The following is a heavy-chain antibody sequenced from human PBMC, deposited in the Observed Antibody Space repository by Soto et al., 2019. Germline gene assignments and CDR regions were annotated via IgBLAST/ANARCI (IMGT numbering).Heavy chain of an antibody. Sequence: QLLLQESGPGLVKPSETLSLTCTVSGGSILDSTYYWAWIRQSPGKGLEWIGTILYSGGTFYTPSLKSRVTMSVDTSTNQFSLKLSSVTAADTAVYYCARQASGYYYGWFDPWGQGTLVTVSS. D-gene: IGHD3-22*01. V-gene: IGHV4-39*01. J-gene: IGHJ5*02. CDR1: GGSILDSTYY. CDR3: ARQASGYYYGWFDP. CDR2: ILYSGGT.